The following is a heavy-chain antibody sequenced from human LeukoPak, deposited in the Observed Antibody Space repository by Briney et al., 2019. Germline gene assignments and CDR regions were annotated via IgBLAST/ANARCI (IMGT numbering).Heavy chain of an antibody. Sequence: EASVKVSCKASGYTFTSYDINWVRQATGQGLEWMGWMNPNSGNTGYAQKFQGGVTMTRNTSISTAYMELSSLRSEDTAVYYCARADSTGDFDYWGQGTLVTVSS. V-gene: IGHV1-8*01. CDR3: ARADSTGDFDY. CDR1: GYTFTSYD. CDR2: MNPNSGNT. D-gene: IGHD4-17*01. J-gene: IGHJ4*02.